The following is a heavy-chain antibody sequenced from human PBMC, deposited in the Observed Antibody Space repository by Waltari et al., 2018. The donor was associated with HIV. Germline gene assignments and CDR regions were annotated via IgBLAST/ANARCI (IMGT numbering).Heavy chain of an antibody. D-gene: IGHD5-12*01. V-gene: IGHV3-7*01. CDR3: ARDRRGYTS. CDR2: IKQEGSEK. CDR1: GFTFSSYC. J-gene: IGHJ5*02. Sequence: EVQLVESGGGLVQPGGSLRLSCAASGFTFSSYCMSGVRQAPGKGLEWGANIKQEGSEKYYVDSVKGRFTISRDNAKNSLYLQMNSLRAEDTAVYYCARDRRGYTSWGQGTLVTVSS.